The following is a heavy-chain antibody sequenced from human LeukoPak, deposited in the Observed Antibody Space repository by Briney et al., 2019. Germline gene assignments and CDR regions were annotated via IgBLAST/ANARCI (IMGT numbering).Heavy chain of an antibody. D-gene: IGHD2-15*01. Sequence: SETLSLTCAVYGGSFSGYYWSWIRQPPGKGLEWIGEINHSGSTNYNPSLKSRVTISVDTSKNQFSLKLSSVTAADTAVYYCARGLSVCGSCYEGNWFDPWGQGTLVTVSS. CDR3: ARGLSVCGSCYEGNWFDP. V-gene: IGHV4-34*01. J-gene: IGHJ5*02. CDR1: GGSFSGYY. CDR2: INHSGST.